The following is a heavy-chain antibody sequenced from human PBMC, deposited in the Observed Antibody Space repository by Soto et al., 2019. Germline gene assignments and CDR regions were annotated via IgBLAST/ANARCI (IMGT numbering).Heavy chain of an antibody. V-gene: IGHV3-66*01. J-gene: IGHJ4*02. Sequence: EVQLVESGGGLVQPGGSLRLSCAASGFTVSSNYMSWVRQAPGKGLEWVSVIYSGGSTYYADSVKGRLTISRDNSKNTLYLQMNSLRAEDTAVYYCARVKGDIAGPHDYCGQGTLVTVSS. CDR3: ARVKGDIAGPHDY. D-gene: IGHD5-12*01. CDR2: IYSGGST. CDR1: GFTVSSNY.